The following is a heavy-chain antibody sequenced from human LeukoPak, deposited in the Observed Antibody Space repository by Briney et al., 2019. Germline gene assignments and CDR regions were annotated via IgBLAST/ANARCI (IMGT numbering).Heavy chain of an antibody. CDR1: GGSISNYY. CDR3: ARDHSRAWAPYAVDV. Sequence: SETLSLTCTVSGGSISNYYWTWIRQTPRKGLEWIGYISYSGSTNYNPSLKSRATISSDPSKNQFSLRLSSVTAADTAVYYCARDHSRAWAPYAVDVWGQGTTVIVS. J-gene: IGHJ6*02. V-gene: IGHV4-59*12. D-gene: IGHD7-27*01. CDR2: ISYSGST.